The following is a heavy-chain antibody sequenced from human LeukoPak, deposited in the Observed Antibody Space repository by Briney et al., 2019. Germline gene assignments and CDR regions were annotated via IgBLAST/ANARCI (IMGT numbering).Heavy chain of an antibody. J-gene: IGHJ4*02. V-gene: IGHV3-30-3*01. D-gene: IGHD5-18*01. Sequence: SGESLRLSCAASGFTFSSYAMHWLRQAPRKGLEWVAVISYDGSNKYYADSVKGLFTISRDNSKNTLYLQMNSLRAEDTAVYDCAPLDTARVADLDYWGQGTLVTVSS. CDR1: GFTFSSYA. CDR2: ISYDGSNK. CDR3: APLDTARVADLDY.